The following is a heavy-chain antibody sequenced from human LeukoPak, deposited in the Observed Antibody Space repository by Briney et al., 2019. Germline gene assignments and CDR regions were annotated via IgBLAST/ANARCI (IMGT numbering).Heavy chain of an antibody. CDR1: GGSINSYY. CDR3: ARAYYYASGTSIDY. V-gene: IGHV4-59*01. Sequence: SETLSLTCIVSGGSINSYYWSWVRQPPGKGLEWIGFIYSTGITNYNPSLKSRVTISVDTSKNQFSLRLSSVTAADTAVYYCARAYYYASGTSIDYWGQGTLVTVSS. J-gene: IGHJ4*02. CDR2: IYSTGIT. D-gene: IGHD3-10*01.